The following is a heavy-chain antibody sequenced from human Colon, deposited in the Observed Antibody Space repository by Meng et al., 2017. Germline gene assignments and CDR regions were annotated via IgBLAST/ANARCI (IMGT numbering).Heavy chain of an antibody. V-gene: IGHV1-18*01. Sequence: HVHLVQMCAEVKKPGASVNVSCKASGYIFTTYGIRWVRQAPGEGLEWMGWISAYNGNTNSAQKFQDRVTMTTDTSTNTAYMELRSLRSDDTAMYYCARDRQWLGSDYWGQGTLVTVSS. CDR3: ARDRQWLGSDY. CDR1: GYIFTTYG. CDR2: ISAYNGNT. D-gene: IGHD6-19*01. J-gene: IGHJ4*02.